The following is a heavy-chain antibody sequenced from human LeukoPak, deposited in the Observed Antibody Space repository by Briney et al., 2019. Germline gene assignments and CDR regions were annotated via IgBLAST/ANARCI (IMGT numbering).Heavy chain of an antibody. CDR1: GFTVSSNY. V-gene: IGHV3-53*01. CDR2: IYSGGST. Sequence: GGSLRLSCAASGFTVSSNYMSWVRQAPGKGLEWVSIIYSGGSTFYADSVKGRFTISRDNSKNTLYLQMNSLRAEDTAVYYCAKDREWFGESLCLDYWGQGTLVTVSS. D-gene: IGHD3-10*01. J-gene: IGHJ4*02. CDR3: AKDREWFGESLCLDY.